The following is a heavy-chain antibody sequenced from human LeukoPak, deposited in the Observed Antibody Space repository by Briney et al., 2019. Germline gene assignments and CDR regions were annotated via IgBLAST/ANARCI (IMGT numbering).Heavy chain of an antibody. CDR2: IIPIFGTA. CDR1: GGTFSSYA. J-gene: IGHJ6*02. V-gene: IGHV1-69*01. Sequence: ASVKVSCKASGGTFSSYAINWVRQAPGQGLEWMGGIIPIFGTANYAQRFQGRVTITADESTGTAYMELSSLRSEDTAVYYCARETLGGRGYYYYGMDVWGQGTTVTVSS. D-gene: IGHD4-23*01. CDR3: ARETLGGRGYYYYGMDV.